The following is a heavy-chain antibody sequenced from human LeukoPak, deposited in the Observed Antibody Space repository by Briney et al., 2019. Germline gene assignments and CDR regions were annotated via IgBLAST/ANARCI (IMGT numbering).Heavy chain of an antibody. CDR3: ARDREDIVVVVAAGGAFDI. CDR1: GYTFTSYY. V-gene: IGHV1-46*01. D-gene: IGHD2-15*01. Sequence: ASVKVSCKASGYTFTSYYMHWVRQAPGQGLEWVGIINPSGGSTSYAQKFQGRVTMTRDTSTSTVYMELSSLRSEDTAVYYCARDREDIVVVVAAGGAFDIWGQGTMVTDSS. J-gene: IGHJ3*02. CDR2: INPSGGST.